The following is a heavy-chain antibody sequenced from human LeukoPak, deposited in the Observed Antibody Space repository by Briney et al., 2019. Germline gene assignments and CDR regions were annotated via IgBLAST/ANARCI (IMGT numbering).Heavy chain of an antibody. CDR1: GFTFSSYW. CDR2: IKQDGSEK. V-gene: IGHV3-7*01. J-gene: IGHJ6*02. CDR3: ARYCGGDCYGMDV. D-gene: IGHD2-21*02. Sequence: GGSLRLSCTASGFTFSSYWMSWVRQAPGKGLEWVANIKQDGSEKDYVDSVKGRFTISRDNPKNSLYLQMNSLRAEDTAVYYCARYCGGDCYGMDVWGQGTTVTVSS.